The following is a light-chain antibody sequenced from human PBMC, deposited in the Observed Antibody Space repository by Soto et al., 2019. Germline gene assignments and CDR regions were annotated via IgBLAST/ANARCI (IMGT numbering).Light chain of an antibody. J-gene: IGLJ3*02. V-gene: IGLV1-44*01. CDR1: DSNIGSNT. CDR3: QSYDSTLSGSWV. Sequence: QAVVTQAPSASGTPGQSVTISCSGSDSNIGSNTVNWYQQLPGMAPKLLIYANFQRSSGVPDRFSASKSGTSASLAISGLQSEDEAHYYCQSYDSTLSGSWVFGGGTKLTVL. CDR2: ANF.